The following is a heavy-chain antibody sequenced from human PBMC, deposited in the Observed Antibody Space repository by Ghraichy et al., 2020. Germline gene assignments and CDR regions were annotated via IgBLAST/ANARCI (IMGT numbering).Heavy chain of an antibody. CDR1: GGSISSSSYY. Sequence: SETLSLTCTVSGGSISSSSYYLAWIRQPPGKGLEWIGSIYYSGNTSYSPSFQSRFDISVDTSKNQVSLKVSSVNAADTAVYYCARSPLGDLKVLRLMASKNYYVHSYMDIWGKGTTVAVSS. CDR3: ARSPLGDLKVLRLMASKNYYVHSYMDI. D-gene: IGHD3-10*02. CDR2: IYYSGNT. J-gene: IGHJ6*03. V-gene: IGHV4-39*07.